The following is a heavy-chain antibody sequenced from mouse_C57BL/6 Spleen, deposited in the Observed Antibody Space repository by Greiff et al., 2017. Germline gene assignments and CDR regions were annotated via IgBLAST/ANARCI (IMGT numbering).Heavy chain of an antibody. D-gene: IGHD1-1*01. CDR1: GFSLTSYA. J-gene: IGHJ2*01. Sequence: QVQLKESGPGLVAPSQSLSITCTVSGFSLTSYAISWVRQPPGKGLEWLGVIWTGGGTKYNSALKSRLSSSKDNSKSQVFLKMNSLQTDDTARYYCARSDYYVSSYDDFDYWGQGTTLTVSS. CDR2: IWTGGGT. V-gene: IGHV2-9-1*01. CDR3: ARSDYYVSSYDDFDY.